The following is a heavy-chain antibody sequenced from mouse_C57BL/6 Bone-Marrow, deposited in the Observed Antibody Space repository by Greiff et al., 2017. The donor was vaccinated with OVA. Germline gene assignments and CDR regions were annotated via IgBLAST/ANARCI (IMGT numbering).Heavy chain of an antibody. CDR1: GYTFTSYW. D-gene: IGHD2-4*01. V-gene: IGHV1-55*01. J-gene: IGHJ2*01. CDR3: ARFSIYYDYDEDY. CDR2: IYPGSGST. Sequence: VQLQQPGAELVKPGASVKMSCKASGYTFTSYWITWVKQRPGRGLEWIGDIYPGSGSTNYNEKFKSKATLTVDTSSSTAYMQLSSLTSEDSAVYYCARFSIYYDYDEDYWGQGTTLTVSS.